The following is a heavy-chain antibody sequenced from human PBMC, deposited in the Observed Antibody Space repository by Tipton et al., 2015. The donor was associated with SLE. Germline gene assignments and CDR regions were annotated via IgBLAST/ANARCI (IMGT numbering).Heavy chain of an antibody. D-gene: IGHD3-3*01. CDR3: ARGGGYDFWSGYHDAFDI. CDR1: GGSFSGYY. CDR2: INHSGST. J-gene: IGHJ3*02. Sequence: TLSLTCAVYGGSFSGYYWSWIRQPPGKGLEWIGEINHSGSTNCNPSLKSRVTISVDTSKNQFSLKLSSVTAADTAVYYCARGGGYDFWSGYHDAFDIWGQGTMVTVSS. V-gene: IGHV4-34*01.